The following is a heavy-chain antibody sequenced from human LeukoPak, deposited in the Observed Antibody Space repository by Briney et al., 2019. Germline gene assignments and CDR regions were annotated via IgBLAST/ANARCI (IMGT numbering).Heavy chain of an antibody. D-gene: IGHD2-15*01. J-gene: IGHJ4*02. V-gene: IGHV4-30-2*03. CDR3: ARSTGPSVVAAKAFFDY. CDR1: SASISSGGYY. CDR2: IYHSGST. Sequence: SQTLSLTCTVSSASISSGGYYWSWIRQPPGKGLEWIGSIYHSGSTYYNPSLKSRVTISVDTSKNQFSLKLSSVTAADTAVYYCARSTGPSVVAAKAFFDYWGQGTLVTVSS.